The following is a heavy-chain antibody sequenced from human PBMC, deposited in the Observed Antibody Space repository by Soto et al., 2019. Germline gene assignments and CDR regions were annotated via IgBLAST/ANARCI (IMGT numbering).Heavy chain of an antibody. Sequence: ASVKVSCKASGYTFSTHAMHWVRQAPGQSLEWMGWIHGGTGQTKHSHRFQDRVSITRDTSASTAYMELSSLRSEDTAVYYCARGKGMEENYYYYGLDIWRQGTTVTVSS. CDR2: IHGGTGQT. V-gene: IGHV1-3*01. CDR1: GYTFSTHA. D-gene: IGHD1-1*01. J-gene: IGHJ6*02. CDR3: ARGKGMEENYYYYGLDI.